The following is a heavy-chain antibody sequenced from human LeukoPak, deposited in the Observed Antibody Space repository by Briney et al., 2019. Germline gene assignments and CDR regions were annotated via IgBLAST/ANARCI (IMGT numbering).Heavy chain of an antibody. CDR3: ARDGGYYDSRGVLDY. J-gene: IGHJ4*02. CDR2: IYTSGST. V-gene: IGHV4-4*07. CDR1: GGSISSYY. D-gene: IGHD3-22*01. Sequence: SETLSLTCTVSGGSISSYYWSWIRQPAGKGLEWVGRIYTSGSTNYNPSLKSRVTMSVDTSKNQFSLKLSSVTAADTAVYYCARDGGYYDSRGVLDYWGQGTLVTVSS.